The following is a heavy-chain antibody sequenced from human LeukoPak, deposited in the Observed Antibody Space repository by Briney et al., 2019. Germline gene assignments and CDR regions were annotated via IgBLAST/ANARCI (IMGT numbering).Heavy chain of an antibody. Sequence: PSETLSLTCAVYGGSFSGYYWSWIRQPPGKGLEWIGEINHSGSTNYNPSLKSRVTISVDRSKNQFSLKLSSVTAADTAVYYCARKLRCGGDCSWYFDLWGRGTLVTVSS. CDR3: ARKLRCGGDCSWYFDL. D-gene: IGHD2-21*02. V-gene: IGHV4-34*01. CDR2: INHSGST. J-gene: IGHJ2*01. CDR1: GGSFSGYY.